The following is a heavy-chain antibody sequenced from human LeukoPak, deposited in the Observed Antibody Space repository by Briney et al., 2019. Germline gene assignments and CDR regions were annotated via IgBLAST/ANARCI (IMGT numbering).Heavy chain of an antibody. D-gene: IGHD4-17*01. J-gene: IGHJ6*03. CDR1: GFTFSSYG. CDR2: ISGSGGST. Sequence: GGSLRLSCAASGFTFSSYGMSWVRQAPGKGLEWVSTISGSGGSTYYADSVKGRLTISRDNSKNTLYLQMNSLRAEDTAVYYCAKGGAVTSPYYYYYYMDVWGKGTTVTVSS. V-gene: IGHV3-23*01. CDR3: AKGGAVTSPYYYYYYMDV.